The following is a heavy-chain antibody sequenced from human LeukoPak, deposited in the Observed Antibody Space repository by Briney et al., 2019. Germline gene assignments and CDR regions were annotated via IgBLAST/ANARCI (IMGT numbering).Heavy chain of an antibody. Sequence: AGGSLRLSCAASGFTFSSYAMHWVRQAPGKGLEWVAVLSYDGSGRYFADSVQGRFTISRDNTKNTLYLQMNSLRPEDTAVYYCAKKGSDGMDVWGQGTTVTVSS. V-gene: IGHV3-30*18. CDR2: LSYDGSGR. J-gene: IGHJ6*02. CDR1: GFTFSSYA. D-gene: IGHD1-26*01. CDR3: AKKGSDGMDV.